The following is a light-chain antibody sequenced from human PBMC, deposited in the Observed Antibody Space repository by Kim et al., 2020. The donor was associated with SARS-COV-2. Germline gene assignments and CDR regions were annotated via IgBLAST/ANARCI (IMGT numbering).Light chain of an antibody. Sequence: GQTITISCTGTSSDVGGYKYVSWYQQHPGKAPKLMIYDVNNRPSGVSNRFSGSKSGNTASLTISGLQADDEAEYYCTSYTSTSTVVFGGGTQLTVL. CDR1: SSDVGGYKY. CDR3: TSYTSTSTVV. J-gene: IGLJ3*02. CDR2: DVN. V-gene: IGLV2-14*03.